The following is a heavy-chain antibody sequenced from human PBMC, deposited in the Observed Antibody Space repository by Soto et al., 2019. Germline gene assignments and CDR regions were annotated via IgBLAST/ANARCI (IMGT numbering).Heavy chain of an antibody. V-gene: IGHV3-11*04. J-gene: IGHJ6*03. CDR1: GFTFSDYY. CDR3: ARVPYGDYEEGRGNYYYYTDV. CDR2: ISSSGSTI. Sequence: GGSLRLSFAASGFTFSDYYMSWIRQAPGKGLEWVSYISSSGSTIYYADSVKGRFTISRDNAKNSLYLQMNSLRAEDTAVYYCARVPYGDYEEGRGNYYYYTDVWGKGTTVTVSS. D-gene: IGHD4-17*01.